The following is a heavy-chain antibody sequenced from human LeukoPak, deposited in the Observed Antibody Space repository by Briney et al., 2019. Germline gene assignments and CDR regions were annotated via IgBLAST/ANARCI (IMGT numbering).Heavy chain of an antibody. CDR1: GYTFTGYY. CDR3: ARVYSGWEFSYYYSGMDV. CDR2: INPNSGGT. D-gene: IGHD6-19*01. Sequence: ASVKVSCKTSGYTFTGYYMHWVRHAPAQGLEGMGWINPNSGGTNYAQKSQGRLTMTRDTSISTAYMELSRLRSDDTAVYYCARVYSGWEFSYYYSGMDVWGQGTTVTVSS. J-gene: IGHJ6*02. V-gene: IGHV1-2*02.